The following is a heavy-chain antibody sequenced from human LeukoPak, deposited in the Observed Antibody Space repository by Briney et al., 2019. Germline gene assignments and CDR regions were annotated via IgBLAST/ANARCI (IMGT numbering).Heavy chain of an antibody. CDR2: IYYSGST. CDR3: ARLPRGPVDY. V-gene: IGHV4-59*08. D-gene: IGHD3-10*01. Sequence: SETLSLTCTVSGGSISSYYWSWIRQPPGKGLEWIGYIYYSGSTNYNPSLKSRVTISVDTSKNQFSLKLSSVTAADTAVYYCARLPRGPVDYWGQGTLVTVSS. CDR1: GGSISSYY. J-gene: IGHJ4*02.